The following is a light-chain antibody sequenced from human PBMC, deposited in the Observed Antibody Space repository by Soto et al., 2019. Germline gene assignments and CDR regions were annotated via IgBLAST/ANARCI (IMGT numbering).Light chain of an antibody. V-gene: IGKV3-20*01. CDR1: QSVSSIY. CDR3: QHYGSSRWT. Sequence: EIVLTQSPGTLSLSPGERATLSCRASQSVSSIYLAWYQQKPGQAPRLLIYGASSRATGIPDRFSGSGSGTDFTLTISRLEPEDYAVYYCQHYGSSRWTFGQGTKVDI. J-gene: IGKJ1*01. CDR2: GAS.